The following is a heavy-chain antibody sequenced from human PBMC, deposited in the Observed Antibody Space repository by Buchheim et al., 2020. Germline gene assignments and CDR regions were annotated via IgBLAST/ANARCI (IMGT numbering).Heavy chain of an antibody. J-gene: IGHJ3*02. CDR1: GNSITSHY. V-gene: IGHV4-59*11. CDR3: TRDRVASTLIVRDI. CDR2: VVDNGGT. D-gene: IGHD3-22*01. Sequence: QVQLQESGPGVVKPSETLSLTCTVSGNSITSHYWSWIRQPPGKGLEWIGCVVDNGGTTYSHTHKSRATISRDRSKNQYSMNLRYVTAADTAIYYSTRDRVASTLIVRDIWGQGT.